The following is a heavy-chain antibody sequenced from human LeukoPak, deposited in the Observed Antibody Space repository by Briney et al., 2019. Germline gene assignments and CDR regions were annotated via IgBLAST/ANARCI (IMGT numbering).Heavy chain of an antibody. CDR1: GYTFTSYD. V-gene: IGHV1-8*01. J-gene: IGHJ5*02. Sequence: ASVKVSCKASGYTFTSYDIKWVRQATGQGLEWMGWMNPNSGNTGYAQKFQGRVTITADKSTSTAYMELSSLRSEDTAVYYCASSVGYCSGGSCYLNWFAPWGQGTLVTVSS. CDR3: ASSVGYCSGGSCYLNWFAP. D-gene: IGHD2-15*01. CDR2: MNPNSGNT.